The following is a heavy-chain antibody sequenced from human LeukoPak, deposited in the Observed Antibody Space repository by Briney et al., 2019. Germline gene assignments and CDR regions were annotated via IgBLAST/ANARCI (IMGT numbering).Heavy chain of an antibody. Sequence: PSETLSLTCAVYGGSFSGYYWSWIRQPPGKGLEWIGEINHSGSTNYNPSLKSRVTISVDTSKNQFSLKLSSMTAADTAVYYCARGSERIAVAGTKYFQHWGQGTLVTVSS. J-gene: IGHJ1*01. CDR1: GGSFSGYY. V-gene: IGHV4-34*01. CDR3: ARGSERIAVAGTKYFQH. CDR2: INHSGST. D-gene: IGHD6-19*01.